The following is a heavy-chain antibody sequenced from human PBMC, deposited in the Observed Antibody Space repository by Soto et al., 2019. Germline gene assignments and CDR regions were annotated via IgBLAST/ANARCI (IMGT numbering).Heavy chain of an antibody. V-gene: IGHV4-30-2*01. D-gene: IGHD2-21*02. CDR2: IYHSGST. Sequence: PSETLSLTCAVSGGSISSGGYSWSWIRQPPGKGLEWIGYIYHSGSTYYNPSLKSRVTISVDRSKNQFSLKLSSVTAADTAVYYCARVPNCGGDCYWFDPWGQGTLVTVSS. CDR3: ARVPNCGGDCYWFDP. J-gene: IGHJ5*02. CDR1: GGSISSGGYS.